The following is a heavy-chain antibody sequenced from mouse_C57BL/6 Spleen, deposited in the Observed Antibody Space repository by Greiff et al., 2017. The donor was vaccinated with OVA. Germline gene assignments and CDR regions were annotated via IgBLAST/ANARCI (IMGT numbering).Heavy chain of an antibody. CDR1: GFTFSDYG. CDR3: ARDTVVAYYYAMDY. CDR2: ISSGSSTI. Sequence: EVQRVESGGGLVKPGGSLKLSCAASGFTFSDYGMHWVRQAPEKGLEWVAYISSGSSTIYYADTVKGRFTISRDNAKNTLFLQMTSLRSEDTAMYYCARDTVVAYYYAMDYWGQGTSVTVSS. D-gene: IGHD1-1*01. J-gene: IGHJ4*01. V-gene: IGHV5-17*01.